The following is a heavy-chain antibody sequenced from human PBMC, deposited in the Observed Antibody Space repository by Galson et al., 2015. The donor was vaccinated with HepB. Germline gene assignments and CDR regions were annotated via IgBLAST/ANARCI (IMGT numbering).Heavy chain of an antibody. CDR1: GFTFSSYS. V-gene: IGHV3-21*01. Sequence: SLRLSCAASGFTFSSYSMNWVRQAPGKGLEWVSSISSSSSYIYYADSVKGRFTISRDNAKNSLYLQMNSLRAEDTAVYYCARDSGIFGDHDAFDIWGQGTMVTVSS. CDR2: ISSSSSYI. J-gene: IGHJ3*02. D-gene: IGHD3-3*01. CDR3: ARDSGIFGDHDAFDI.